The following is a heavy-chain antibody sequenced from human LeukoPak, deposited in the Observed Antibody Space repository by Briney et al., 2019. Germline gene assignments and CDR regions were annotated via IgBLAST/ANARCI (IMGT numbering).Heavy chain of an antibody. D-gene: IGHD3-10*01. Sequence: ASVKVSCKASGYTFTSYGISWVRQAPGQGLERMGWISAYNGNTNYAQKLQGRVTMTTDTSTSTAYMELRSLRSDDTAVYYCARDSEKVLLWFGELSPPDYWGQGTLVTVSS. CDR1: GYTFTSYG. CDR3: ARDSEKVLLWFGELSPPDY. V-gene: IGHV1-18*01. J-gene: IGHJ4*02. CDR2: ISAYNGNT.